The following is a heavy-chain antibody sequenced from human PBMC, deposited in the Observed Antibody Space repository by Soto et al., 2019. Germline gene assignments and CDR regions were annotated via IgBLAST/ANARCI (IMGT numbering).Heavy chain of an antibody. J-gene: IGHJ6*02. CDR2: ISGSGGST. CDR3: AKAGVGPGSGRYYYYYYGMDV. Sequence: PGGSLRLSCAASGFTFSSYAMSWVRQAPGKGLEWVSAISGSGGSTYYADSVKGRSTISRDNSKNTLYLQMNSLRAEDTAVYYCAKAGVGPGSGRYYYYYYGMDVWGQGTTVTVSS. V-gene: IGHV3-23*01. D-gene: IGHD3-10*01. CDR1: GFTFSSYA.